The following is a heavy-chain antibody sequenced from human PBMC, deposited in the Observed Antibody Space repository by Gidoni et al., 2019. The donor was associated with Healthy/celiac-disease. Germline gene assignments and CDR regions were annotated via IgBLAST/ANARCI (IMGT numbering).Heavy chain of an antibody. J-gene: IGHJ4*02. CDR3: ARGSGVSGFDY. V-gene: IGHV1-8*01. CDR1: GSTFTSHD. D-gene: IGHD2-15*01. CDR2: MNPISGNT. Sequence: QVQLVQPGAEVKKPGAAVKVSCKASGSTFTSHDINWVRQATGQGLEWMGWMNPISGNTGYAQKFQGRVAMTRNTSISTAYMELSSLRSEDTAVYYCARGSGVSGFDYWGQGTLVTVSS.